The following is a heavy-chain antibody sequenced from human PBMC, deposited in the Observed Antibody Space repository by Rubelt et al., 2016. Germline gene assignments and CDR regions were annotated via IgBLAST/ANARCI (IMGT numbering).Heavy chain of an antibody. CDR3: ARRDGYNWDDAFDI. J-gene: IGHJ3*02. CDR2: ISAYNGNT. Sequence: QVQLVQSGAEVKKPGASVKVSCKASGYTFTSYGISWVRQAPGQGLEWMGWISAYNGNTNYAQKLQARVTMPTDTSPSTAYMELRSLRSDDTAVYYCARRDGYNWDDAFDIWGQGTMVTVSS. CDR1: GYTFTSYG. D-gene: IGHD5-24*01. V-gene: IGHV1-18*01.